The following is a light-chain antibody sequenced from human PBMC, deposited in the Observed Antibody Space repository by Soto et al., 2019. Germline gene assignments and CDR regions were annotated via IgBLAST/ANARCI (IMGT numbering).Light chain of an antibody. CDR3: AAWDGGLSGWV. Sequence: QPVLTQPPSASGPPGQRVAIPCSGSTSNIGSKYVYWYQQLPGTAPKLLIYRNNQRPSGVPDRFSGSKSGTSASLAISGPRSEDEADYYCAAWDGGLSGWVFGGGTKLTVL. J-gene: IGLJ3*02. CDR1: TSNIGSKY. V-gene: IGLV1-47*01. CDR2: RNN.